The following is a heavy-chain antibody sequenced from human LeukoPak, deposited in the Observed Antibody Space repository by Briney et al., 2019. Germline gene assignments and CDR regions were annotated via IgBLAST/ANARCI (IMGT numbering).Heavy chain of an antibody. V-gene: IGHV4-34*01. Sequence: PSETLSLTCAVYGGSFSGYYWSWIRQPPGKGLEWIGEINHSGSTNYNPSLKSRVTISVDTSKNQFSLKLSSVTAADTAVYYCARAGRYGSRKTHFDYWGQGTLVTVSS. J-gene: IGHJ4*02. CDR2: INHSGST. D-gene: IGHD3-10*01. CDR3: ARAGRYGSRKTHFDY. CDR1: GGSFSGYY.